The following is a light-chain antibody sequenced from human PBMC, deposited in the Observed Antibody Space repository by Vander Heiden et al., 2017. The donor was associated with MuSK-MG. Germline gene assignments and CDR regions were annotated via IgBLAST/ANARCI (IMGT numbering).Light chain of an antibody. CDR2: LGS. CDR1: QSHLHSNGYTY. Sequence: IVVTQSPPSLPVTPGEPASISCRSSQSHLHSNGYTYLDRYPQKPAQSPQLLIYLGSNRASGVPDRCSGSGQGTDFTLKISREEAADVGGYYCMQALQTPTFGGGTKVEIK. CDR3: MQALQTPT. J-gene: IGKJ4*01. V-gene: IGKV2-28*01.